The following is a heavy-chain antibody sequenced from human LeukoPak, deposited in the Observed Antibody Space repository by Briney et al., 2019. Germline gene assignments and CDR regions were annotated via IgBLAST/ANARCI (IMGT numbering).Heavy chain of an antibody. CDR1: GFTFSSYS. Sequence: GGSLRLSCAASGFTFSSYSMNWDRQAPGKGLEWVSYISSSSSTIYYADSVKGRFTISRDNAKNSLYLQMNSLRVEDTAVYYCARAFVCSTSCYEGYWGQGTLVTVSS. D-gene: IGHD2-2*01. CDR2: ISSSSSTI. CDR3: ARAFVCSTSCYEGY. V-gene: IGHV3-48*01. J-gene: IGHJ4*02.